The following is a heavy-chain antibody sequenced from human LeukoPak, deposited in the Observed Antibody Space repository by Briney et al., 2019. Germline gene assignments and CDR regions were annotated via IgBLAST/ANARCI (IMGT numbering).Heavy chain of an antibody. CDR1: GFTFSSYS. CDR2: ISSSSYI. V-gene: IGHV3-21*01. D-gene: IGHD3-22*01. J-gene: IGHJ4*02. Sequence: GGSLRLSYAASGFTFSSYSMNWVRQAPGKGLEWVSSISSSSYIYYADSVKGRFTISRDNAKNSLYLQMNSLRAEDTAVYYCARGGSSGYLLDYWGQGTLVTVSS. CDR3: ARGGSSGYLLDY.